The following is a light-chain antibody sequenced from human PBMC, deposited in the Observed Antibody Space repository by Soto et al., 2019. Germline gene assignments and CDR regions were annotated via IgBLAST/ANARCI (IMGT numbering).Light chain of an antibody. CDR3: QQSDSTPLS. CDR2: AAS. Sequence: DIQMTQSPSSLSASVGDRVTITCRASQSISSYLNWYQQKPGKAPKLLIYAASSLQSGVPPRFSGSRSGTAFTLTSSSLQPEDFATYYWQQSDSTPLSFGGGTKVEIK. V-gene: IGKV1-39*01. CDR1: QSISSY. J-gene: IGKJ4*01.